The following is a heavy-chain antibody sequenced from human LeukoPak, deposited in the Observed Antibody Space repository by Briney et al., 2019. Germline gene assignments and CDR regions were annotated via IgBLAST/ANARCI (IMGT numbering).Heavy chain of an antibody. J-gene: IGHJ4*02. CDR3: ARDSLGGDY. V-gene: IGHV3-33*01. Sequence: GSLRLSCAASGFTFGTFGMHWVRRAPGKGLEWVAVIWNDGSKKFYADSVKGRFTISRDNSKNTLHLQMNSLRAEDTAVYYCARDSLGGDYWGQGTLVTVSS. D-gene: IGHD3-16*01. CDR2: IWNDGSKK. CDR1: GFTFGTFG.